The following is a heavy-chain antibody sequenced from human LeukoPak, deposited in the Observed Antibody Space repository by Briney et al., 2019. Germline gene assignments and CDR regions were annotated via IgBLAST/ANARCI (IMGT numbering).Heavy chain of an antibody. CDR3: ARDKDPYYYDSSGSFDY. J-gene: IGHJ4*02. CDR2: IYHSGST. V-gene: IGHV4-38-2*02. Sequence: SETLSLTCTVSGYSISSGYYWGWIRQPPGKGLEWIGSIYHSGSTYYNPSLKSRVTISVDPSKNQFSLKLSSVTAADTAVYYCARDKDPYYYDSSGSFDYWGQGTLVTVSS. D-gene: IGHD3-22*01. CDR1: GYSISSGYY.